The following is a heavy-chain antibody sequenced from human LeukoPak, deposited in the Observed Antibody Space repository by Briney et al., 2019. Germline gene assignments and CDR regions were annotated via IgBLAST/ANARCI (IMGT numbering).Heavy chain of an antibody. V-gene: IGHV4-4*07. J-gene: IGHJ5*02. CDR3: ARRDIVVVPATFDP. CDR1: GGSISSYY. Sequence: PSETLSLTCTVSGGSISSYYWSWIRQPAGKGLEWIGRFYTSGSTNYNPSLKSRVTMSVDTSKNQFSLKLSSVTAADTAVYYCARRDIVVVPATFDPWGQGTLVTVSS. CDR2: FYTSGST. D-gene: IGHD2-2*01.